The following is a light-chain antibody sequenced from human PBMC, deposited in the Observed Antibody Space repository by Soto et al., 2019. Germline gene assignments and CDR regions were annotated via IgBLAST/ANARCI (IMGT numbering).Light chain of an antibody. J-gene: IGKJ2*01. CDR1: QSVSNY. Sequence: EIVLTQSPATLSLSPGERATLSCRASQSVSNYLAWYQQKPGQAHRLLIYDASNSATGIAARFSGRGSGTDFTLTISSLEPEDFAVYYCQQRSNWPRFTFGQGIKVVIK. CDR2: DAS. V-gene: IGKV3-11*01. CDR3: QQRSNWPRFT.